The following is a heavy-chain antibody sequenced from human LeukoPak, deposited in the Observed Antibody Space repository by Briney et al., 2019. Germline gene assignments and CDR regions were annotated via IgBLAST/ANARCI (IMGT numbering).Heavy chain of an antibody. CDR3: ARGRVSSSTWYSTYYYYFYMDV. Sequence: SETLFLTCTVSGGSISSYYWSWIRQPPGKGLEWIGYIYYSGSTNYNPSLKSRVTISVDTSKNQFSLKLSSVTAADTAVYFCARGRVSSSTWYSTYYYYFYMDVWGKGTTVTVSS. J-gene: IGHJ6*03. CDR2: IYYSGST. D-gene: IGHD1-1*01. CDR1: GGSISSYY. V-gene: IGHV4-59*01.